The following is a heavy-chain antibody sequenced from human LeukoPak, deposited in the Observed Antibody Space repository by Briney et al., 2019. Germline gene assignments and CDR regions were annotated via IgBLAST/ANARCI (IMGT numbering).Heavy chain of an antibody. Sequence: GGSLRLSCAASGFTVSSNYMSWVRQAPGKGLEWVSVIYSGGSTYYADSVKGRFTISRDNSKNTLYLQMNSLRAEDTAMYYCARGERYSYGYEGENYWGQGTLVTVSS. CDR2: IYSGGST. J-gene: IGHJ4*02. V-gene: IGHV3-53*01. CDR1: GFTVSSNY. D-gene: IGHD5-18*01. CDR3: ARGERYSYGYEGENY.